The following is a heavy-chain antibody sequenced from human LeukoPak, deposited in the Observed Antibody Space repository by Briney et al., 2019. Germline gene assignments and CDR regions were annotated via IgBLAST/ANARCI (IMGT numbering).Heavy chain of an antibody. J-gene: IGHJ6*02. CDR3: ARLGYCSSTSCYKGYYYYGMDV. V-gene: IGHV4-34*01. Sequence: SETLSLTCAVYGGSFSGYYWSWIRQPPGKGLEWIGEINHSGCTNYNPSLKSRVTISVDTSKNQFSLKLSSVTAADTAVYYCARLGYCSSTSCYKGYYYYGMDVWGQGTTVTVSS. CDR1: GGSFSGYY. D-gene: IGHD2-2*02. CDR2: INHSGCT.